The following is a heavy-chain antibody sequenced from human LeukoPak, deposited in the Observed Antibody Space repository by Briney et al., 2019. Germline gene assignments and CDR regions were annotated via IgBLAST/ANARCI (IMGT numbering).Heavy chain of an antibody. CDR2: ISSSSNTI. V-gene: IGHV3-48*01. CDR3: ARSSRELRGYAPWEVMPPFDY. D-gene: IGHD4-23*01. Sequence: PSETLSLTCAVYGGSFSGYYWSWFRQAPGKGLEWVSYISSSSNTIYYADSVKGRFTISRDNAKNSLYLQMNSLRAEDTAVYYCARSSRELRGYAPWEVMPPFDYWGQGTLVTVSS. J-gene: IGHJ4*02. CDR1: GGSFSGYY.